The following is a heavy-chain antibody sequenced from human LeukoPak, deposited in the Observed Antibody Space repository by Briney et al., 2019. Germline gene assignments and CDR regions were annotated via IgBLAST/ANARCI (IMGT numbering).Heavy chain of an antibody. Sequence: LGESLQISCKASGYSFISYWIGWVRQMPGKGLEWMGIIYPADSDTRYSPSFQGQVTISADKSINTAYLQWSSLKASDTAMYYCTRFWGYSSGWSHSDYWGQGTLVTVSS. V-gene: IGHV5-51*01. J-gene: IGHJ4*02. CDR1: GYSFISYW. CDR2: IYPADSDT. CDR3: TRFWGYSSGWSHSDY. D-gene: IGHD6-19*01.